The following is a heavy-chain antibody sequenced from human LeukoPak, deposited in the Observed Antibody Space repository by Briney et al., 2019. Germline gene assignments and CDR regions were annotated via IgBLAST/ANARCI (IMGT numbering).Heavy chain of an antibody. D-gene: IGHD3-10*01. CDR2: MNEDGSGR. CDR1: GFTFTSAW. CDR3: AAWFGESVP. Sequence: PGGSLRLSCAASGFTFTSAWMSWLRQTPEKGLEWVAHMNEDGSGRFYVDSAKGRFTISRDDTQNSVYLQMNSLRIEDTAVYYCAAWFGESVPWGQGTLVTVPS. J-gene: IGHJ5*02. V-gene: IGHV3-7*01.